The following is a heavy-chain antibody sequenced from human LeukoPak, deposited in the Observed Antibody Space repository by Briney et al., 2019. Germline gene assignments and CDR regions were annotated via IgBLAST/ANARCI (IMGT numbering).Heavy chain of an antibody. D-gene: IGHD2-21*01. J-gene: IGHJ4*02. Sequence: SETLSLTCTVSGGSISSSSYYWGWIRQPPGKGLEWSGRIYYSGSTYYNPSLKSRVTISVDTSKNQFSLKLSSVTAADTAVYYCARNWGRHIVVVAGIEWGQGTLVTVSS. CDR3: ARNWGRHIVVVAGIE. CDR2: IYYSGST. CDR1: GGSISSSSYY. V-gene: IGHV4-39*01.